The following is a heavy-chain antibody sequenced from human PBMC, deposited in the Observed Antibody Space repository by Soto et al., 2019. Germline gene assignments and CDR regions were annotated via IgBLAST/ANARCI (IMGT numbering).Heavy chain of an antibody. V-gene: IGHV5-51*01. CDR2: IYPGDFDT. J-gene: IGHJ4*02. CDR3: AKLLDNIYGHRQFFDY. Sequence: LGESLKISCLGSGYSFNTYWIGWVRQMPGKGLEWMGIIYPGDFDTRYSPSFQGHVTMSVDKSINTAYLQWSSLETSDTAMYFWAKLLDNIYGHRQFFDYWGQGTPDPVSS. D-gene: IGHD3-3*02. CDR1: GYSFNTYW.